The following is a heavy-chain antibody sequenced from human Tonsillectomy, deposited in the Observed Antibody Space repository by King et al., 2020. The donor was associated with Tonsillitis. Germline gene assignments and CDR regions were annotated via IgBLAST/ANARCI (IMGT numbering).Heavy chain of an antibody. CDR1: GDSLTRGGYF. J-gene: IGHJ4*02. CDR3: ARNRDYGDYVDF. V-gene: IGHV4-31*03. CDR2: IYPIGPT. Sequence: HVQLVESGPGLVRPSQTLSLICSVSGDSLTRGGYFWSWIRQHPDKVLEGIGSIYPIGPTLYTPSLRSRLFMSVDTPKNQFSLRLTSVTAADTSVYYCARNRDYGDYVDFWGQGTLVAVSS. D-gene: IGHD4-17*01.